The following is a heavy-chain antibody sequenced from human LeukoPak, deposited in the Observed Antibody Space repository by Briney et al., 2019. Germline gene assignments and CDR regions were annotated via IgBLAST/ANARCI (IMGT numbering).Heavy chain of an antibody. CDR3: ARAEGIVGATDLGY. CDR1: GFTFSSYS. V-gene: IGHV3-21*01. J-gene: IGHJ4*02. CDR2: ISSSSSYI. Sequence: SGGSLRLSCAASGFTFSSYSMNWVRQAPGKGLEWVSSISSSSSYIYYADSVKGRFTISRDNAKNSLYLQMNSLRAEDTAVYYCARAEGIVGATDLGYWGQGTLVTVSS. D-gene: IGHD1-26*01.